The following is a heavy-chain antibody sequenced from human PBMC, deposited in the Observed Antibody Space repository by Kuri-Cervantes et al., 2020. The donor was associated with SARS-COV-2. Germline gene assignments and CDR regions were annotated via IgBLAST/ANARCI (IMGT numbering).Heavy chain of an antibody. CDR3: ARSTTFRRLVVISQGGAFDI. J-gene: IGHJ3*02. V-gene: IGHV1-2*04. CDR2: INPNSGGT. CDR1: GYTFTGYY. D-gene: IGHD3-22*01. Sequence: ASVKVSCKASGYTFTGYYMHWVRQAPGQGLEWMGWINPNSGGTNYAQKFQGWVTMTRDTSISTVYMEVSRLRSDDTAVYYCARSTTFRRLVVISQGGAFDIWGQGTMVTVSS.